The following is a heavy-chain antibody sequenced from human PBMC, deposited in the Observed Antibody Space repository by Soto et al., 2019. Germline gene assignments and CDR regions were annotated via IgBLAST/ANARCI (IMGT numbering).Heavy chain of an antibody. CDR1: GFTFTDYY. CDR3: AREASVAARPKGLWAPPGRNYYYYMDV. D-gene: IGHD6-6*01. Sequence: QVQLVESGGGLVKPGGSLRLSCAASGFTFTDYYMTWIRQAPGKGLEWVSHIHNSGSDIYYADSVKGRFTISRDNAKNSLFLQMNSLRDEDTAVYYCAREASVAARPKGLWAPPGRNYYYYMDVWGKGTTVTVSS. V-gene: IGHV3-11*01. CDR2: IHNSGSDI. J-gene: IGHJ6*03.